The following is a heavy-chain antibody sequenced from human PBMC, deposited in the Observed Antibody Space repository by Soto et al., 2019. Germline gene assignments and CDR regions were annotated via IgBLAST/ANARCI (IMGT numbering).Heavy chain of an antibody. D-gene: IGHD1-7*01. Sequence: SETLSLTCTVSGYSVTSGSYWGWFRQPPEKGLEWIGSVYLSGHTYHNPSLMSRVTISIDTSKNQFSLKLTSVTAADTAVYYRARARIVVSGTIVDFWGLGTLVTVSS. CDR3: ARARIVVSGTIVDF. J-gene: IGHJ4*02. CDR2: VYLSGHT. CDR1: GYSVTSGSY. V-gene: IGHV4-38-2*02.